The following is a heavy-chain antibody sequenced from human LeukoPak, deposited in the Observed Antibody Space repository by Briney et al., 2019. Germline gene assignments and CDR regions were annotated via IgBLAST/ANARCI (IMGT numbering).Heavy chain of an antibody. Sequence: PGGSLRLSCAASGFTFSTYSMNWVRQAPGKGLEWVSSISSSSSYIYYTDAVEGRFTISRDNAKNSLYLQMNSLRAEDTAVYYCARDSSTNIDYWGQGTHVTDSS. J-gene: IGHJ4*02. D-gene: IGHD2-2*01. CDR1: GFTFSTYS. CDR3: ARDSSTNIDY. V-gene: IGHV3-21*01. CDR2: ISSSSSYI.